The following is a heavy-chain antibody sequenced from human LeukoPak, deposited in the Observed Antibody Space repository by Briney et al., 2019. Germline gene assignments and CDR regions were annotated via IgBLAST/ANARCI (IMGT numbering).Heavy chain of an antibody. CDR2: IYYSGST. CDR3: ARGRLAAYFDY. V-gene: IGHV4-39*07. Sequence: PSETLSLTCTVSGGSISSSSYYWGWIRQPPGKGLEWIGSIYYSGSTYYNPSLKSRVTISVDTSKNQFSLKLSSVTAADTAVYYCARGRLAAYFDYWGQGTLVTVSS. D-gene: IGHD6-13*01. J-gene: IGHJ4*02. CDR1: GGSISSSSYY.